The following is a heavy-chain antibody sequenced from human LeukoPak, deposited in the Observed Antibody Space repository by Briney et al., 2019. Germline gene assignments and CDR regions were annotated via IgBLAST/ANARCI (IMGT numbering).Heavy chain of an antibody. CDR1: GFPFSSYW. D-gene: IGHD3-10*01. Sequence: GGSLRLSCAASGFPFSSYWMSWVRQAPGKGLEWVANIKQDGSEKYYVDSVKGRFTISRDNAKNSLYLQMNSLRAEDTAVYYCARAGSTVTHWGQGALVTVSS. CDR3: ARAGSTVTH. CDR2: IKQDGSEK. V-gene: IGHV3-7*05. J-gene: IGHJ4*02.